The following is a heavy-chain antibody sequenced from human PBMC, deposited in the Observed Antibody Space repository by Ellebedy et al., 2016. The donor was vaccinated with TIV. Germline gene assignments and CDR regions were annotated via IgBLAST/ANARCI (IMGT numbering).Heavy chain of an antibody. CDR1: GYSFSTYW. CDR2: IYPGDSDT. Sequence: KVSCKGSGYSFSTYWIGWVRQMPGKGLEWRGIIYPGDSDTRYSPSFQGQVSISVDKSISTAYLQWSSLKASDTAIYYCARPNMGHYYMDAWGQGTTVIVSS. J-gene: IGHJ6*03. CDR3: ARPNMGHYYMDA. V-gene: IGHV5-51*01. D-gene: IGHD2/OR15-2a*01.